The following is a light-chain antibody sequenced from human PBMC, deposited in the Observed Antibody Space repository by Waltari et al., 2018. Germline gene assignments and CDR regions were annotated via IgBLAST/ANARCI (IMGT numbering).Light chain of an antibody. CDR2: HAS. Sequence: ELVLTQSPGTLSLSRGGRETHSCRASQGVGKYLAWYQQRPGQAPRLLLYHASIRATGIPDRFSGSGYGTDFSLTISRLEPEDFAVYYCQKYDCLPATFGQGTTVEIK. CDR1: QGVGKY. CDR3: QKYDCLPAT. J-gene: IGKJ1*01. V-gene: IGKV3-20*01.